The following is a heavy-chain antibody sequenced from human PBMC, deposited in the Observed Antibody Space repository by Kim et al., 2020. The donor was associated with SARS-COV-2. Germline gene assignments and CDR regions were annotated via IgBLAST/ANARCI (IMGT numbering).Heavy chain of an antibody. V-gene: IGHV3-11*05. Sequence: GGSLRLSCAASGFTFSDYYMSWIRQAPGKGLEWVSYISSSSTYTNYADSVKGRFTISRDNAKNSLYLQMNSLRAEDTAVYYCGREGRDAHHTGGMDVWAKGPRSPSP. J-gene: IGHJ6*02. CDR3: GREGRDAHHTGGMDV. CDR1: GFTFSDYY. D-gene: IGHD2-15*01. CDR2: ISSSSTYT.